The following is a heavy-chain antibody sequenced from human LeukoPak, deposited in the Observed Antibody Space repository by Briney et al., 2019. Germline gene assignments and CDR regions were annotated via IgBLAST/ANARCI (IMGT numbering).Heavy chain of an antibody. D-gene: IGHD3-10*01. Sequence: ASVKVSCKASGYTFTGYYMHWVRQAPGQGLEWMGRINPNSGGTNYAQKFQGRVTMTRDTSISTAYMELSRLRSDDTAVYYCAGATMVRGVIIRSRFDPWGQGTLVTVSS. J-gene: IGHJ5*02. CDR1: GYTFTGYY. V-gene: IGHV1-2*06. CDR3: AGATMVRGVIIRSRFDP. CDR2: INPNSGGT.